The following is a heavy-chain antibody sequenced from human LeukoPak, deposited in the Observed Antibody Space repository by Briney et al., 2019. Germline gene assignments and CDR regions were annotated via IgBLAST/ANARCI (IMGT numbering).Heavy chain of an antibody. D-gene: IGHD6-13*01. V-gene: IGHV3-21*01. CDR2: ISSSSSYI. Sequence: GGSLRLSCAASGFTFSSYSMNWVRQAPGKGLEWVSSISSSSSYIYYADSVKGRFTISRDNAKNSLYLQMNSLRAEDTAVYYCARGPGIAAAGTAPEFDYWGQGTLVTVSS. CDR1: GFTFSSYS. CDR3: ARGPGIAAAGTAPEFDY. J-gene: IGHJ4*02.